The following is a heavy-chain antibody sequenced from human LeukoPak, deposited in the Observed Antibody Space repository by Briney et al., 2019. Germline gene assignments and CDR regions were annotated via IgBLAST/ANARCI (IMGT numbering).Heavy chain of an antibody. J-gene: IGHJ4*02. D-gene: IGHD5-12*01. CDR1: GYTFTGYY. CDR3: ARDTSYVDIVATNPRVLVY. CDR2: INPNSGGT. V-gene: IGHV1-2*02. Sequence: ASVKVSCKASGYTFTGYYMHWVRQAPGQGLEWMGWINPNSGGTNYAQKFQGRVTMTRDTSISTAYMELSRLRSDDTAAYYCARDTSYVDIVATNPRVLVYWGQGTLVTVSS.